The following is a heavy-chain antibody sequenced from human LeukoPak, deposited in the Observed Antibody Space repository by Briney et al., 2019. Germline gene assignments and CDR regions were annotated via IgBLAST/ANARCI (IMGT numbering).Heavy chain of an antibody. CDR2: ISWNSGSI. CDR3: ARDQDYGSGSYGPDH. CDR1: GFTFDDYA. V-gene: IGHV3-9*01. Sequence: GRSLRLSCAASGFTFDDYAMHWVRQAPGKGLEWVSGISWNSGSIGYADSVKGRFTISRDNAKNSLYLQMNSLRAEDAAVYYCARDQDYGSGSYGPDHWGQGILVTVSS. J-gene: IGHJ5*02. D-gene: IGHD3-10*01.